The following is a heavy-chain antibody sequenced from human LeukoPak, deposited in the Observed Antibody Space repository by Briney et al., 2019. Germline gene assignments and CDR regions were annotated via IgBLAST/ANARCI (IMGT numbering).Heavy chain of an antibody. Sequence: GASVKDSCKASGYTFTGYSMHWVRQAPGQGLEWMGWINPNSGDTHYAQKFQGRVTMTRDTSISTAYMELSKLTSDDTALYYCAAAPITGETHYYYHYYKDVWGIGAAVTVSS. J-gene: IGHJ6*03. CDR1: GYTFTGYS. D-gene: IGHD7-27*01. CDR2: INPNSGDT. CDR3: AAAPITGETHYYYHYYKDV. V-gene: IGHV1-2*02.